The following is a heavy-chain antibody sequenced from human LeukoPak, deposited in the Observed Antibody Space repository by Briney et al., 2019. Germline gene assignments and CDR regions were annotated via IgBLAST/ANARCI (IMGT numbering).Heavy chain of an antibody. CDR2: IHSGGTT. CDR3: AELGITMIGGV. J-gene: IGHJ6*04. D-gene: IGHD3-10*02. CDR1: GFTVSSNY. Sequence: GGTLRLSCAASGFTVSSNYMTWVRQAPGKGLECASLIHSGGTTDYADSVKGRFTISRDNSKNMLYLQMNSLRAEDTAVYYCAELGITMIGGVWGKGTTVTISS. V-gene: IGHV3-66*01.